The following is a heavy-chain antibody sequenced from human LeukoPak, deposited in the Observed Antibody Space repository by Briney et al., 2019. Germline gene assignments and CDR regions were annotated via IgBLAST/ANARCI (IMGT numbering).Heavy chain of an antibody. D-gene: IGHD4-17*01. CDR1: GGSISSGSYY. CDR3: ARGNYGDPEGVDY. J-gene: IGHJ4*02. Sequence: PSETLSLTCTVSGGSISSGSYYWSWIRQPAGKGLEWIGRIYTSGSTNYNPSLKSRVTISVDTSKNQFSLKLSSVTAADTAVYYCARGNYGDPEGVDYWGQGTLVTVSS. CDR2: IYTSGST. V-gene: IGHV4-61*02.